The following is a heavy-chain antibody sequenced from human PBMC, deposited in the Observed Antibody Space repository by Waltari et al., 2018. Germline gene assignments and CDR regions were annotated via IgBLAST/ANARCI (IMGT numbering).Heavy chain of an antibody. V-gene: IGHV4-4*07. CDR3: ARIGLEYSSSYYFDY. J-gene: IGHJ4*02. Sequence: QVQLQESGPGLVKPSETLSLTCTVSGGSISSYYWSWIRQPAGKGLEWIGRIYTSGSTNYNPSLKSRVTMSVDTSKNQFSLKLSSVTAADTAVYYCARIGLEYSSSYYFDYWGQGTLVTVSS. D-gene: IGHD6-6*01. CDR1: GGSISSYY. CDR2: IYTSGST.